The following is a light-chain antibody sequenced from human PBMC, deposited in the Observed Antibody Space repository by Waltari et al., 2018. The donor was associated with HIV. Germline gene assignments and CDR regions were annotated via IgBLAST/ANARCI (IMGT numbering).Light chain of an antibody. CDR3: AAWDDSLSAWL. V-gene: IGLV1-47*01. CDR1: SSNIVTNY. CDR2: HTN. J-gene: IGLJ2*01. Sequence: QSVLTQPPSASGTPGQRVTISCAGSSSNIVTNYVSWYKQFPGTAPEIVVYHTNPRPLGVPYLFAGAKSGTSASLAISGLRSEDDADYYCAAWDDSLSAWLFGGGTRLNVL.